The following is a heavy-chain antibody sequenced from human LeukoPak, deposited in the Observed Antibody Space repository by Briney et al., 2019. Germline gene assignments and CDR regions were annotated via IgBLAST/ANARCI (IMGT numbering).Heavy chain of an antibody. V-gene: IGHV3-66*01. CDR3: ARALGGSGSFILDY. CDR1: GFTVSSNY. Sequence: GGSLRLSCAASGFTVSSNYMSWARQAPGEGLEWVSVIYSGGSTYYADSVKGRFTISRDNSKNTLYLQMNSLRAEDTAVYYCARALGGSGSFILDYWGQGTLVTVSS. CDR2: IYSGGST. D-gene: IGHD3-10*01. J-gene: IGHJ4*02.